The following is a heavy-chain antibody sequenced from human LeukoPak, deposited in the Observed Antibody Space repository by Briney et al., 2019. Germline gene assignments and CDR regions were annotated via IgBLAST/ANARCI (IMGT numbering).Heavy chain of an antibody. D-gene: IGHD2-2*02. J-gene: IGHJ6*02. CDR2: IKQDGSEK. CDR1: GFTFSSYW. CDR3: ARDHCSSSSCYTYYGMEL. V-gene: IGHV3-7*01. Sequence: PGGSLRLSCAASGFTFSSYWMSWVRQAPGKGLEWVANIKQDGSEKYYGDSVRGRFTISRDNAKNSLHLQMNSLRAEDTAVYYCARDHCSSSSCYTYYGMELWGQGTTVTVSS.